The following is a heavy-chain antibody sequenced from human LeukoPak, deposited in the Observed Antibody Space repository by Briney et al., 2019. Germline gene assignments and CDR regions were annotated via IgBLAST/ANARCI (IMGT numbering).Heavy chain of an antibody. J-gene: IGHJ5*02. Sequence: GGSLRLSCAASGLTFSNYAMNWLRQAPGKGLEWVSAISGSGGSTYYADSVKGRFTISRDNSKNTLYLQMNSLRAEDTAVYYCAKGDCSGGSCYPLPSWFDPWGQGTLVTVSS. CDR1: GLTFSNYA. D-gene: IGHD2-15*01. CDR2: ISGSGGST. V-gene: IGHV3-23*01. CDR3: AKGDCSGGSCYPLPSWFDP.